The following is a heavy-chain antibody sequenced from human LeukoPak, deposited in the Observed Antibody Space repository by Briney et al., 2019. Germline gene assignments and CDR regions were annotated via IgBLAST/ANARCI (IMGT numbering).Heavy chain of an antibody. J-gene: IGHJ4*02. CDR2: IYYSGST. V-gene: IGHV4-59*08. CDR1: GGSISSYY. Sequence: PSETLSLTCTVSGGSISSYYWSWIRQPPGKGLEWIGYIYYSGSTNYNPSLKSRVTISVDASKNQFSLKLSSVTAADTAVYYCAGHVEGQLAPGDYWGQGTLVTVSS. CDR3: AGHVEGQLAPGDY. D-gene: IGHD6-6*01.